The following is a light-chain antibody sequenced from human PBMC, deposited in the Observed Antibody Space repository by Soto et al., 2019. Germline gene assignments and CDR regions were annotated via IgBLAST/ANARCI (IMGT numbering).Light chain of an antibody. V-gene: IGLV2-14*01. CDR2: EVS. Sequence: QSVLTQPASVSGSPGQSITISCTGTSSDVGGYNSVSWYQHHPGKAPKLMIYEVSNRPSGVSDRFSGSKSGNTASLTISGLQAEDQADYSCSSYTTNTGLEYVFGTGTKVTVL. CDR3: SSYTTNTGLEYV. CDR1: SSDVGGYNS. J-gene: IGLJ1*01.